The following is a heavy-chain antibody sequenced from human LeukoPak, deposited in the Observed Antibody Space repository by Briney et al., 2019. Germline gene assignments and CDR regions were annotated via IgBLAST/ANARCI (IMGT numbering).Heavy chain of an antibody. J-gene: IGHJ4*02. CDR1: GFTFGDYA. V-gene: IGHV3-49*04. CDR2: IRSKAFGGST. D-gene: IGHD3-3*01. CDR3: TRDFTIFDY. Sequence: GGSLTLSCIASGFTFGDYAMSWVRQAPGKGLEWVGFIRSKAFGGSTEYAASVKGRFTISRDDSKSIAYLQMNSLKTEDTAVYYCTRDFTIFDYWGQGTLVTVSS.